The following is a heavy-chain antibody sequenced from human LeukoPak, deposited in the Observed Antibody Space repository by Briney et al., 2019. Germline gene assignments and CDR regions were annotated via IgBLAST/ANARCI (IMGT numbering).Heavy chain of an antibody. CDR3: ARDGYNPTAFDI. CDR1: GFTFSIYA. V-gene: IGHV3-23*01. D-gene: IGHD5-24*01. Sequence: GGSLRLSCAASGFTFSIYAMSWVRQAPGKGLEWVSVISSSGGDTYYADSVKGRFTISRDNSKNTLYLQMNSLRAEDTAVYYCARDGYNPTAFDIWGQGTMVTVSS. CDR2: ISSSGGDT. J-gene: IGHJ3*02.